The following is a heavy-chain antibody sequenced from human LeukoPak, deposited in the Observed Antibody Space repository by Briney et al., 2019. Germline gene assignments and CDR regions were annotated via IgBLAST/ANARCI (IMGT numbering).Heavy chain of an antibody. D-gene: IGHD2-21*02. J-gene: IGHJ5*02. CDR2: ISSSGSTI. Sequence: PGGSLRLSCAASGFTFSSYEMNWVRQAPGKGLEWVSYISSSGSTIYYADSVKGRFTISRDNAKNSLYLQMNSLRAEDTAVYYCARDQYGAYCGGDCYSVWFDPWGQGTLVTVSS. CDR1: GFTFSSYE. CDR3: ARDQYGAYCGGDCYSVWFDP. V-gene: IGHV3-48*03.